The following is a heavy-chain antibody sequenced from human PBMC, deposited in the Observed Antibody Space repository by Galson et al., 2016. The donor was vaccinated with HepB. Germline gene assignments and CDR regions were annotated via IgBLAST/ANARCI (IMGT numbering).Heavy chain of an antibody. V-gene: IGHV1-18*04. CDR2: ISTHNGYT. CDR1: GYTFTTSG. CDR3: AKALEGRF. Sequence: SVKVSCKASGYTFTTSGISWVRQAPGQGLEWMGWISTHNGYTNYAQKVQGRLTMTTDTSTSTAYMELRSLRSDDTAIYYCAKALEGRFWGQGTRVTVSS. J-gene: IGHJ4*02.